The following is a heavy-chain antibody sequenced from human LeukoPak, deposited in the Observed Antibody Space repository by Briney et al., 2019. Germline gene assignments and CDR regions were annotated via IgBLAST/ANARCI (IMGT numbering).Heavy chain of an antibody. D-gene: IGHD3-22*01. Sequence: ASVKVSCKASGYTFTGYYMHWVRQAPGQGLEWMGWINPNSGGTNYAQKFQGRVTMTRDTSISTAYMELSRLRSDDTAVYYCASDRDDSSGYYRETLFDYWGQGTLVTVSS. V-gene: IGHV1-2*02. J-gene: IGHJ4*02. CDR2: INPNSGGT. CDR3: ASDRDDSSGYYRETLFDY. CDR1: GYTFTGYY.